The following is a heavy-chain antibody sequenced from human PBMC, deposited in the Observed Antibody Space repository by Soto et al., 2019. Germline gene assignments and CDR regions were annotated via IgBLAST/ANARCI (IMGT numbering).Heavy chain of an antibody. CDR1: GYTFTGYY. D-gene: IGHD3-22*01. V-gene: IGHV1-2*02. Sequence: ASVKVSCKASGYTFTGYYMHWVRQAPGQGLEWMEWINPNSGGTNYAQKFQGRVTMTRDTSISTAYMELSRLRSDDTAVYYCARLGASSYYDSSGSTSDYYGMDVWGQGTTVTVSS. J-gene: IGHJ6*02. CDR2: INPNSGGT. CDR3: ARLGASSYYDSSGSTSDYYGMDV.